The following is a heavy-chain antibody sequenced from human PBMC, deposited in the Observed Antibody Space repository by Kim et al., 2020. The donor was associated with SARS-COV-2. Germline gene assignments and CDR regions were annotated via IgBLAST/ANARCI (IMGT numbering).Heavy chain of an antibody. CDR3: AKDQPPFWGITFGGVIGPFDY. J-gene: IGHJ4*02. D-gene: IGHD3-16*02. CDR1: GFTFDDYA. Sequence: GGSLRLSCAASGFTFDDYAMHWVRQAPGKGLEWVSGISWNSGSIGYADSVKGRFTISRDNAKNSLYLQMNSLRAEDTALYYCAKDQPPFWGITFGGVIGPFDYWGQGTLVTVSS. V-gene: IGHV3-9*01. CDR2: ISWNSGSI.